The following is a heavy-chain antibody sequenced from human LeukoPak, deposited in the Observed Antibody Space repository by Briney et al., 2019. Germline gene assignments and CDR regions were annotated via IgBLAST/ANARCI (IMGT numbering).Heavy chain of an antibody. CDR1: GXSFSDYA. D-gene: IGHD5-24*01. CDR3: ARDPRWLQCFDY. CDR2: ISYDGSNK. V-gene: IGHV3-30-3*01. J-gene: IGHJ4*02. Sequence: PGGSLRLSWAASGXSFSDYAVHWVRQAPGKGLEWVAIISYDGSNKEYVDSVKGRFTISRDNSKNTLYLQMNSLRVEDTAVYYCARDPRWLQCFDYWGRGTLVTVSS.